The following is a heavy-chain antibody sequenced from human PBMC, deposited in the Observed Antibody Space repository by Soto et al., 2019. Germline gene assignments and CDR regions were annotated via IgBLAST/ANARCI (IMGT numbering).Heavy chain of an antibody. V-gene: IGHV4-30-2*01. CDR3: ARGMTTVTTLDY. Sequence: QLQLQESGSGLVKPSQTLSLTCAVSGGSISSGGYSWSWIRQPPGKGLEWVGYSYHSGSTYYNPSLKSRVTISVDSSKTQFSLKLSSVTAADTAVYYCARGMTTVTTLDYWGQGTLVTVSS. CDR1: GGSISSGGYS. D-gene: IGHD4-4*01. CDR2: SYHSGST. J-gene: IGHJ4*02.